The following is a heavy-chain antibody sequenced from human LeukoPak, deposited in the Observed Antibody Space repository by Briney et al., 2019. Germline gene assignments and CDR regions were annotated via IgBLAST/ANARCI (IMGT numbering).Heavy chain of an antibody. D-gene: IGHD6-13*01. J-gene: IGHJ6*03. CDR3: ARDQQQLAPYYYYYMDA. CDR2: ISSSSSYI. CDR1: GFTFSSYS. V-gene: IGHV3-21*01. Sequence: GGSLRLSCAASGFTFSSYSMNWVRQAPGKGLEWVSSISSSSSYIYYADSVKGRFTISRDNAKNSLYLQMNSLRAEDTAVYYCARDQQQLAPYYYYYMDAWAKGPRSPSP.